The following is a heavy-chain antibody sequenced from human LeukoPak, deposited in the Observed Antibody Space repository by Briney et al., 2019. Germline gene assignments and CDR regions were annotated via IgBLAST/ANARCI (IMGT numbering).Heavy chain of an antibody. D-gene: IGHD6-13*01. V-gene: IGHV3-23*01. Sequence: PGGSLRLSGAASGFTFSSYAMSWVRQAPGKGLEWVSAIGGSGGSTYYADSVKGRFTISRDNSKNTLYLQMNSLRAEDTAVYYCAKSSREGSSWYGVYNWFDPWGQGTLVTVSS. CDR1: GFTFSSYA. CDR2: IGGSGGST. J-gene: IGHJ5*02. CDR3: AKSSREGSSWYGVYNWFDP.